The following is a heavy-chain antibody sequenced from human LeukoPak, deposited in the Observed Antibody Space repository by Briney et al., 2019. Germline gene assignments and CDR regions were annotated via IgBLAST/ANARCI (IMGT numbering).Heavy chain of an antibody. Sequence: SETLSLTCTVSGGSISSYYWSWIRQLPGKGLEWIGYIYYSGSTNYNPSLKSRVIISVDTSKNQFSLKLSSVTAADTAVYYCAGVDRQLWLEAFDIWGQGTMVTVSS. V-gene: IGHV4-59*01. CDR1: GGSISSYY. D-gene: IGHD5-18*01. J-gene: IGHJ3*02. CDR3: AGVDRQLWLEAFDI. CDR2: IYYSGST.